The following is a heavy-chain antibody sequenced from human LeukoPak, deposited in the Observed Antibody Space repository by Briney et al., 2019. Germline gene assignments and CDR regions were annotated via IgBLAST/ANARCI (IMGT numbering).Heavy chain of an antibody. D-gene: IGHD1-26*01. Sequence: GGSLRLSCAASGFTFSSYAMHWVRQAPGKGLEYVSAITTSGGRTYYANSVKGRFTISRDNSKNTLYLQMGSLRAEDMAVYYCARDLVVGATAFDFWGQGTLVTVSS. J-gene: IGHJ3*01. CDR3: ARDLVVGATAFDF. CDR2: ITTSGGRT. CDR1: GFTFSSYA. V-gene: IGHV3-64*01.